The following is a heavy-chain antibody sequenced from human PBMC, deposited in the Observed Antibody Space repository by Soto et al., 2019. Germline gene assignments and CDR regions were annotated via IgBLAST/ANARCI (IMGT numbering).Heavy chain of an antibody. V-gene: IGHV3-23*01. J-gene: IGHJ4*02. Sequence: ILSCEASGLTFSSNAMSWVRQAPGKGLEWVSSISGNGGNTNYADSVKGRFTISRDDSKSTLYLQMNSLRAEDTAVYYCAKLINSDSDYWGQGTLVTVSS. CDR3: AKLINSDSDY. D-gene: IGHD4-4*01. CDR2: ISGNGGNT. CDR1: GLTFSSNA.